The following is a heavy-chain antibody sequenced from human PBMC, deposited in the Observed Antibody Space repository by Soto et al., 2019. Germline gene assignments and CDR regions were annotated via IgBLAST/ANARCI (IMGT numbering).Heavy chain of an antibody. J-gene: IGHJ6*02. V-gene: IGHV3-23*01. CDR3: EVRGMVATIRSYYYYYGMDV. Sequence: EVQLLESGGGLVQPGGSLRLSCAASGFTFSSYAMSWVRQAPGKGLEWVSAISGSGGSTYYADSVKGRFTISRDNSKNTLYLQMNSLRAEDTAVYYCEVRGMVATIRSYYYYYGMDVWGQGTTVTVSS. D-gene: IGHD5-12*01. CDR1: GFTFSSYA. CDR2: ISGSGGST.